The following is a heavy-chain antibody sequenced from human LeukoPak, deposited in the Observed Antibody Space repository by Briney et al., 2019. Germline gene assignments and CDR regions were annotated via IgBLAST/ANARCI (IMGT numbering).Heavy chain of an antibody. Sequence: ASVKVSCKASGYTFTSYAMNWVRQAPGQGLEWMGWINTNTGNPTYAQGFTGRLVFSLDTSVSTAYLQISSLKAEDTAVYYCATNKDYYDSSGYGTFDIWGQGTMVTVSS. J-gene: IGHJ3*02. CDR2: INTNTGNP. V-gene: IGHV7-4-1*02. CDR1: GYTFTSYA. D-gene: IGHD3-22*01. CDR3: ATNKDYYDSSGYGTFDI.